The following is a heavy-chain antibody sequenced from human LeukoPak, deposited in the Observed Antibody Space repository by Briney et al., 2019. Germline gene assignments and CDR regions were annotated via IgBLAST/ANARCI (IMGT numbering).Heavy chain of an antibody. CDR2: INPNSGGT. V-gene: IGHV1-2*02. CDR3: XRRNGITIFGVVRXTXFXX. CDR1: GYTFTGYY. D-gene: IGHD3-3*01. Sequence: GASVKVSCKASGYTFTGYYMHWARQAPGQGLEWMGWINPNSGGTNYAQKFQGRVTMTRDTSISTAYMELSRLRSDDTAVYYCXRRNGITIFGVVRXTXFXXWGXXXLVT. J-gene: IGHJ1*01.